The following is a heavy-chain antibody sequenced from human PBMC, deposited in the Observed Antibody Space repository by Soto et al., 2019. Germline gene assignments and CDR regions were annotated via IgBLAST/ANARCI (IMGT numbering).Heavy chain of an antibody. D-gene: IGHD3-16*01. V-gene: IGHV5-51*01. CDR2: VYPSDSDV. Sequence: PXESLNISCQGSGYRFTSSWNGWVRQMPGKGLEWLGNVYPSDSDVRYSPSFEGRVTISADNSINTAYLHLLNLKASDTAIYYCTKGATSPFDYWCQGTRVTVSS. CDR3: TKGATSPFDY. J-gene: IGHJ4*02. CDR1: GYRFTSSW.